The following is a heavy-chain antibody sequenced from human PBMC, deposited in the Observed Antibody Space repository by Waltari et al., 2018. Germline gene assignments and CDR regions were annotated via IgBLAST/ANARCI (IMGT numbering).Heavy chain of an antibody. CDR2: SNLSDGST. Sequence: QVQLVQSGAQVKKPGASVKISCKTSEYTFTSSYIHWVRQAPGQGREWMGISNLSDGSTIYAQNCQGRVTMTRDTSTRAVYMELSSVGCEDTAVYYCAVGTGALWMDVWGQGTTVTVSS. CDR1: EYTFTSSY. CDR3: AVGTGALWMDV. J-gene: IGHJ6*02. D-gene: IGHD3-10*01. V-gene: IGHV1-46*01.